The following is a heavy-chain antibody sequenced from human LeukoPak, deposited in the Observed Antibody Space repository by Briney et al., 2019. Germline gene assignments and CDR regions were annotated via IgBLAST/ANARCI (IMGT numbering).Heavy chain of an antibody. V-gene: IGHV3-43D*03. CDR2: ISWDGGST. CDR3: AKDIARGWYGNDY. Sequence: GGSLRLSCAASGFTFDDYAMHWVRQAPGKGLEWVSLISWDGGSTYYADSVKGRFTISRDNSKNSLYLQMNSLRAEDTALYYCAKDIARGWYGNDYWGQGTLVTVSS. CDR1: GFTFDDYA. D-gene: IGHD6-19*01. J-gene: IGHJ4*02.